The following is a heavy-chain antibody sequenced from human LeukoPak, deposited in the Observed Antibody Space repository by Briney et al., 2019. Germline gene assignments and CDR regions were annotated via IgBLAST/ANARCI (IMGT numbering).Heavy chain of an antibody. CDR2: IIPIFGTA. V-gene: IGHV1-69*13. J-gene: IGHJ4*02. Sequence: SVKVSCKASGGTFSSYAISWVRQAPGRGLEWMGGIIPIFGTANYAQKFQGRVTITADESTSTAYMELSSLRSEDTAVYYCASYRPLNSANPIVGATQFFDYWGQGTLVTVSS. D-gene: IGHD1-26*01. CDR1: GGTFSSYA. CDR3: ASYRPLNSANPIVGATQFFDY.